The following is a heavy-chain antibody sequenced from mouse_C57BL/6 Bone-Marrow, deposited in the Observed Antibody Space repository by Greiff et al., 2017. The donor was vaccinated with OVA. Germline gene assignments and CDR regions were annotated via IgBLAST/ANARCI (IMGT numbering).Heavy chain of an antibody. J-gene: IGHJ3*01. D-gene: IGHD2-3*01. CDR3: ARGGYYVGFAY. Sequence: EVKLVESGGGLVQPVESLKLSCESNEYEFPSHDMSWVRKTPEKRLELVAAINSDGGSTYYPDTMERRFIISRDNTKRTLYLQMSSLRSEDTALYYCARGGYYVGFAYWGQGTLVTVSA. CDR2: INSDGGST. CDR1: EYEFPSHD. V-gene: IGHV5-2*01.